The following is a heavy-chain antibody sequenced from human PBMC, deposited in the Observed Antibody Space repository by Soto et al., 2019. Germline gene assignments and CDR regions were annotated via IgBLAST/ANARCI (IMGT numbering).Heavy chain of an antibody. J-gene: IGHJ4*02. D-gene: IGHD1-26*01. CDR2: MNPNSVNT. Sequence: QVQLVQSGAEVKKPGASVKVSYKASGYTFTSYDINWVRQATGQGLEWMGWMNPNSVNTGYAQKFQGRVTMTRNTSISTAYMERSSLRSADTDVYYCARVPTSGWSYYFDYCGQGTLVTVSS. CDR3: ARVPTSGWSYYFDY. V-gene: IGHV1-8*01. CDR1: GYTFTSYD.